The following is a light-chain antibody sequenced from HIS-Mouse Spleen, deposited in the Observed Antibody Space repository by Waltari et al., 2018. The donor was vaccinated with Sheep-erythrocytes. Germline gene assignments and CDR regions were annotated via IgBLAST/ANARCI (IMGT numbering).Light chain of an antibody. Sequence: QSALTQPRSVSGSPGQSVTISCTGTSSDVGGYNYVSWYQQHPGKAPKLMIYDVSNRPSGGPYRFSGSKSGNTASLTISGLQAEDEADYYCCSYAGSYNHVFATGTKVTVL. J-gene: IGLJ1*01. V-gene: IGLV2-11*01. CDR3: CSYAGSYNHV. CDR1: SSDVGGYNY. CDR2: DVS.